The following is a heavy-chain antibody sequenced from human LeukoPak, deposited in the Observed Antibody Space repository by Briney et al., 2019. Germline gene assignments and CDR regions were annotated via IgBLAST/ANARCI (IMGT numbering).Heavy chain of an antibody. Sequence: GSLRLSCAASGFTFSNAWMSWVRQAPGKGLEWVGRIKSKTDGGTTDYAAPVKGRFTISRDDSKNTLYLQMNSLKTEDTAVYYCTTDRPLYDYVWGSYRRETPFSLDYWGQGTLVTVSS. J-gene: IGHJ4*02. CDR3: TTDRPLYDYVWGSYRRETPFSLDY. CDR2: IKSKTDGGTT. V-gene: IGHV3-15*01. D-gene: IGHD3-16*02. CDR1: GFTFSNAW.